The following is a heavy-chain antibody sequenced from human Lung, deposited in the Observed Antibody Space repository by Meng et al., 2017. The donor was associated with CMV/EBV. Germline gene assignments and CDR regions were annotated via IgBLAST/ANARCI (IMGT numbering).Heavy chain of an antibody. D-gene: IGHD6-19*01. Sequence: ASXXVSXKASGYTFSSYDITWVRQAPGQGLEWMGWISDYNGNTKYAEKFQDRVTMTTDTSTSTAYMELRSLTSDDTAVYYCARDAGTIAVSGIGDYWGQGTXV. J-gene: IGHJ4*02. CDR2: ISDYNGNT. CDR1: GYTFSSYD. V-gene: IGHV1-18*01. CDR3: ARDAGTIAVSGIGDY.